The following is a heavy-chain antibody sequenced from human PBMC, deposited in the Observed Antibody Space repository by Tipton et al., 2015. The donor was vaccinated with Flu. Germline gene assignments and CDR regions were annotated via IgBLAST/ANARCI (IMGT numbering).Heavy chain of an antibody. Sequence: SLRLSCAASGFTFSYYTMNWVRRAPGKGLEWVSSISSGGTYIRYADSVKGRFTISRDNANNSLYLQMNNLRADDTAVYYCARELSDYYDSSEGDAFDIWGQGTLVTVSS. CDR3: ARELSDYYDSSEGDAFDI. CDR2: ISSGGTYI. CDR1: GFTFSYYT. V-gene: IGHV3-21*01. D-gene: IGHD3-22*01. J-gene: IGHJ3*02.